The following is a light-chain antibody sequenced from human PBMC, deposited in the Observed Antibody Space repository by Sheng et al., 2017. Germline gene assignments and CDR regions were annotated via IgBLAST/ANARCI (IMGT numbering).Light chain of an antibody. V-gene: IGKV3-20*01. CDR1: QRVSNNY. CDR2: GAS. J-gene: IGKJ2*01. Sequence: EIVLTQSPGTLSLSPGERATLSCRASQRVSNNYLAWYQQKPGQAPRLLIYGASTRATGIPDRFSGSGSGTDFSLTISRLEPEDFAVYYCQQFGSSPLTFGQGTKLEIK. CDR3: QQFGSSPLT.